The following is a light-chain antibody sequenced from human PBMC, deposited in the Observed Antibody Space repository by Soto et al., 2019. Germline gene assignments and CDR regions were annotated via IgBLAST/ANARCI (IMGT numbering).Light chain of an antibody. CDR1: QSINKW. Sequence: IQTTESTYPLSASVGDTGTETCRASQSINKWLAWYQQKPGKAPTLLIYEASILQNGVPSRYSGSRAMTEDPLFIGGLQPDHLPTYSFQQVNSYPITYGQGTRLEIK. J-gene: IGKJ5*01. CDR3: QQVNSYPIT. V-gene: IGKV1-5*03. CDR2: EAS.